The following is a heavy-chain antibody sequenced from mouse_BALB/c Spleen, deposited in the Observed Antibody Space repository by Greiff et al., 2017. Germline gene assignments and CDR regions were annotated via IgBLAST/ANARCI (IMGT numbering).Heavy chain of an antibody. CDR1: GYSFTGYY. CDR2: INPYNGAT. V-gene: IGHV1-31*01. J-gene: IGHJ2*01. CDR3: AREEDYLCYGY. Sequence: VQLQQSGPELVKPGASVKISCKASGYSFTGYYMHWVKQSPVKSLEWIGRINPYNGATSYNQNFKDKASLTVDKSSSTAYMELHSLTSEDSAVYYCAREEDYLCYGYWGQGTTLTVSS. D-gene: IGHD2-1*01.